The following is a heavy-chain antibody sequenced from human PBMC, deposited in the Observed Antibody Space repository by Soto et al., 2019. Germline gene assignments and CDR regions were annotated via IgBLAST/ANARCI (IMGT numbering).Heavy chain of an antibody. CDR2: ISSNSAYI. J-gene: IGHJ5*02. D-gene: IGHD6-13*01. CDR3: TRDASRDSSARGWFDP. Sequence: TGGSLRLSCAASGFTFRSFTMNWVRQAPGKGLEWVSTISSNSAYIYYTDALRGRFTISRDNAKNSLHLQMNSLRAEDTAVYYCTRDASRDSSARGWFDPWGPGTLVTVSS. V-gene: IGHV3-21*01. CDR1: GFTFRSFT.